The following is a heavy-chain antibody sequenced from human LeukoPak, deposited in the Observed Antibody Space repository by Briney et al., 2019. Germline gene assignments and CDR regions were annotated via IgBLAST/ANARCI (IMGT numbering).Heavy chain of an antibody. D-gene: IGHD6-6*01. CDR3: ARYSSSSLEYWFDP. CDR1: GGSISSNY. Sequence: SETLSLTCTVSGGSISSNYWSWIRQPAGKGLEWIGRIYSSGSTNYNPSLKSRVTISVDTSKNQFSLKLSSVTAADTAVYYCARYSSSSLEYWFDPWGQGTLVTVSS. V-gene: IGHV4-4*07. J-gene: IGHJ5*02. CDR2: IYSSGST.